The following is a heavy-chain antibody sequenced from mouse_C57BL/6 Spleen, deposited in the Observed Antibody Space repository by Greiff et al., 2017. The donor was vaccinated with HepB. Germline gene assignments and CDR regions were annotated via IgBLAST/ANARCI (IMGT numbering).Heavy chain of an antibody. CDR1: GYTFTSYW. V-gene: IGHV1-53*01. D-gene: IGHD3-2*02. Sequence: VQLQQPGTELVKPGASVKLSCKASGYTFTSYWMHWVKQRPGQGLEWIGNINPSNGGTNYNEKFKSKATLTVDKSSSTAYLQLSSLTSEDSAVYYCARLDQLRLRWYFDYWGQGTTLTVSS. CDR2: INPSNGGT. J-gene: IGHJ2*01. CDR3: ARLDQLRLRWYFDY.